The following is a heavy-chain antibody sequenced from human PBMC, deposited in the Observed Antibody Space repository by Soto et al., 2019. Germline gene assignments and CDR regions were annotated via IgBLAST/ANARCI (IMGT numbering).Heavy chain of an antibody. J-gene: IGHJ6*02. CDR3: ARAHSLDV. CDR2: IYYGGTT. CDR1: GGSISSYN. V-gene: IGHV4-59*01. D-gene: IGHD2-21*01. Sequence: PWETLSLTCTVSGGSISSYNWNWIRQPPGQGLEWIGAIYYGGTTTYNPSLRSRVTISVDTSKNQFSLKLSSVTAADTAVYYCARAHSLDVWGQGTTVTVSS.